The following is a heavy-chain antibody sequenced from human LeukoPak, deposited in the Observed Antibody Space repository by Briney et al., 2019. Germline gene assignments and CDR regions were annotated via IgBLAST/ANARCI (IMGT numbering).Heavy chain of an antibody. CDR3: ARSRRYCSGGSCYDFDY. Sequence: ASVKVSCKASGYTFTGYYMHWVRPAPGQGLEWMGWINPNSGGTNYAQKFQGRVTMTRDTSISTAYMELSRLRSDDTAVYYCARSRRYCSGGSCYDFDYWGQGTLVTVSS. D-gene: IGHD2-15*01. J-gene: IGHJ4*02. V-gene: IGHV1-2*02. CDR1: GYTFTGYY. CDR2: INPNSGGT.